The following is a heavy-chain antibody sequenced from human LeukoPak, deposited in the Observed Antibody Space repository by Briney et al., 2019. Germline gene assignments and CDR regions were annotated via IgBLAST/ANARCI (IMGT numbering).Heavy chain of an antibody. Sequence: SETLSLTCAVSGYSISSGYYWGWIRQPPGKGLEWIGSIYHSGSTYYNPSLKSRVTISVDPSKNQFSLKLSSVTAADTAVYYCARQFRASFDYWGQGTLVTVSS. J-gene: IGHJ4*02. CDR2: IYHSGST. V-gene: IGHV4-38-2*01. CDR3: ARQFRASFDY. CDR1: GYSISSGYY. D-gene: IGHD2-21*01.